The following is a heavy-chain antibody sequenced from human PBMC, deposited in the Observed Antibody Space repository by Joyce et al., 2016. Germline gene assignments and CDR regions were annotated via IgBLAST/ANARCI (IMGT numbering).Heavy chain of an antibody. CDR3: AKIEGSGYYVWYFDY. J-gene: IGHJ4*02. V-gene: IGHV3-23*01. CDR1: GFTFSSYA. Sequence: EVQLLESGGGLIQPGGSLRLSCAASGFTFSSYAMSWVRQVPGKGLEWVSVISGSGGSTYYADSVKSRFTISRDNSKNTLYLQMHSLRVEDTAVYYCAKIEGSGYYVWYFDYWGQGTLVTVSS. CDR2: ISGSGGST. D-gene: IGHD3-22*01.